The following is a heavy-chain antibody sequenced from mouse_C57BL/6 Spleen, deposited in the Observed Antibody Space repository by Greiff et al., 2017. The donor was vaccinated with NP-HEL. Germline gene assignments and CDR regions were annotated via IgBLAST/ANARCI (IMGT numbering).Heavy chain of an antibody. Sequence: QVQLQQPGAELVRPGSSVKLSCKASGYTFTSYWMHWVKQRPIQGLEWIGNIDPSDSETHYNQKFKDKATLTVDKSSSTAYMQLSSLTSEDSAVYYCARVLDGPYAMDYWGQGTSDTVSS. D-gene: IGHD2-3*01. CDR2: IDPSDSET. J-gene: IGHJ4*01. CDR3: ARVLDGPYAMDY. CDR1: GYTFTSYW. V-gene: IGHV1-52*01.